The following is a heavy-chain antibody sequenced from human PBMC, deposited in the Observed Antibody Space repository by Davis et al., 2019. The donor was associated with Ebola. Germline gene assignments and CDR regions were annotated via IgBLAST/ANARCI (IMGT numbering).Heavy chain of an antibody. Sequence: PGGSLRLSCQASGFTVSRNYMSWVRQAPGKGLEWVSSVFSAGYKYYADSVRGRFTISRDDSKNTLYLQMNTLTADDTAVYYCADVETGSDYWGQGTLVTVSS. V-gene: IGHV3-66*01. D-gene: IGHD1-1*01. J-gene: IGHJ4*02. CDR3: ADVETGSDY. CDR1: GFTVSRNY. CDR2: VFSAGYK.